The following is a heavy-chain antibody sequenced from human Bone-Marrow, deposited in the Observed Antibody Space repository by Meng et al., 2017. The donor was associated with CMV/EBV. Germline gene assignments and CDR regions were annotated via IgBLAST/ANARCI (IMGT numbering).Heavy chain of an antibody. Sequence: ASVKVSCKASGYTFTSYAMHWVRQAPGQRLEWMGWSNAGNGNTKYSQEFQGRVTITRDTSASTAYMELRSLRSDDTAVYYCARDKNKGRITMVRGVDYWGQGTLVTVSS. D-gene: IGHD3-10*01. CDR1: GYTFTSYA. J-gene: IGHJ4*02. V-gene: IGHV1-3*02. CDR3: ARDKNKGRITMVRGVDY. CDR2: SNAGNGNT.